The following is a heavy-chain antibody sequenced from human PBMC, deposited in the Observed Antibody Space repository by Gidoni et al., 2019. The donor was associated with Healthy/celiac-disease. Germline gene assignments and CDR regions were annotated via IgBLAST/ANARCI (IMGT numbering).Heavy chain of an antibody. Sequence: QVQRVESGGGVGQPGRSRRLYCAASGFTFSSYGMHWVRQATGKGLVLLAVIWYYGSNQYYAVSVKGRFTISRDNSKNTLYLQMNSLRAEDTAVYYCARSHGWDHDAFDIWGQGTMVTVSS. CDR2: IWYYGSNQ. CDR1: GFTFSSYG. J-gene: IGHJ3*02. D-gene: IGHD6-19*01. V-gene: IGHV3-33*01. CDR3: ARSHGWDHDAFDI.